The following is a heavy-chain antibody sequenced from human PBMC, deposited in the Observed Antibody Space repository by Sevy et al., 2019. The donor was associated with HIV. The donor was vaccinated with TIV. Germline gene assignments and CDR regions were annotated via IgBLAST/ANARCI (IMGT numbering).Heavy chain of an antibody. Sequence: GGSLRLSCAASGFTFSSYAMHWVRQAPGKGLEWVAVISYDGSNKYYADSVKGRFTISRENSKNTLYLQMNSLRAEDTAVYYCARVYYDFWSGYYDTYYYYGMDVWGQGTTVTVSS. J-gene: IGHJ6*02. CDR1: GFTFSSYA. D-gene: IGHD3-3*01. CDR3: ARVYYDFWSGYYDTYYYYGMDV. V-gene: IGHV3-30-3*01. CDR2: ISYDGSNK.